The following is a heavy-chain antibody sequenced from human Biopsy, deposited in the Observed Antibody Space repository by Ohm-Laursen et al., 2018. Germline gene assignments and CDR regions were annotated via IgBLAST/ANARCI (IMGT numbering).Heavy chain of an antibody. CDR3: ARDSGTLNYGNFKYYHYYGMDV. CDR1: GGSISNNNYY. Sequence: SDTLSLTCTVSGGSISNNNYYWGWIRQPPGKGLEWIGHIYYSVMTNYNPSLQSRVSISVDTSRNQVSLTLSSVTAADTAVYYCARDSGTLNYGNFKYYHYYGMDVWGQGTKVTVSS. J-gene: IGHJ6*02. V-gene: IGHV4-61*01. D-gene: IGHD4-11*01. CDR2: IYYSVMT.